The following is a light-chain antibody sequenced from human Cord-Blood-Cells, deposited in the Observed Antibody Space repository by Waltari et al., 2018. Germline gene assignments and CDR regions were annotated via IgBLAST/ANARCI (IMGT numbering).Light chain of an antibody. CDR3: QSYDSSLSGYV. J-gene: IGLJ1*01. V-gene: IGLV1-40*01. CDR2: GNS. Sequence: QSVLTQPPSVSGAPGQRVTISCTGSSSNIRAGHDVHWYQQRPGTAPKLLIYGNSNRPSGVPDRFSGSKSGTSASLAITGLQAEDEADYYCQSYDSSLSGYVFGTGTKVTVL. CDR1: SSNIRAGHD.